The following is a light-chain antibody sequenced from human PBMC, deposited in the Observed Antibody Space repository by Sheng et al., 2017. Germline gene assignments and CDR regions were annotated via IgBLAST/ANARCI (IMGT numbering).Light chain of an antibody. J-gene: IGLJ2*01. V-gene: IGLV2-14*03. Sequence: QSALTQPASVSGSPGQSITISCTGTSSDIGTYDYVSWYQQHPGKAPKLMIYDVFNRPSGVSYRFSGSKSGNTASLTISGLQAEGEANYYCSSYTTRSTLIFGGGTKVTVL. CDR2: DVF. CDR1: SSDIGTYDY. CDR3: SSYTTRSTLI.